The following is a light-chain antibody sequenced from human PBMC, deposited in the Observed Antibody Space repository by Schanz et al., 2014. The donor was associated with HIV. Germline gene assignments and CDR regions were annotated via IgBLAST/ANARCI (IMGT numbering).Light chain of an antibody. CDR3: QQYNDWPWT. J-gene: IGKJ1*01. V-gene: IGKV3-15*01. CDR2: GAS. Sequence: EIVMAQFPATLSVSPGERVTLSCRASQSVGINLAWYQQKTGQTPRLLIHGASTRATNIPDRFSGSGSATEFTLAISRLQSEDVAVYYCQQYNDWPWTFGQGTKVDIK. CDR1: QSVGIN.